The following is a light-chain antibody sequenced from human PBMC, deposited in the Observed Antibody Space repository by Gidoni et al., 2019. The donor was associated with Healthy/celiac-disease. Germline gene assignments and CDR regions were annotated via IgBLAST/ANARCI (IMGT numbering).Light chain of an antibody. CDR2: GAS. J-gene: IGKJ1*01. CDR1: QSVSSN. V-gene: IGKV3-15*01. CDR3: QQYNNWPWG. Sequence: EILMTQSPATLSVSPGERATLSCRASQSVSSNLAWYQQKPGQAPRLLIYGASTRATGIPARFSGSGSGTEFTLTISSLQSEDFAVYYCQQYNNWPWGFGQGTKVEIK.